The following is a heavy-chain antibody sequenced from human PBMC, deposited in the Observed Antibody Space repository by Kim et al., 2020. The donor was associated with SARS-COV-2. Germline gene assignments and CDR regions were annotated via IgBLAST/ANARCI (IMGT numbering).Heavy chain of an antibody. D-gene: IGHD2-2*01. J-gene: IGHJ4*02. CDR3: ARADAAW. V-gene: IGHV3-7*01. Sequence: EGSGKYYVDSVEGRFTISRDNAKSSLYLQMNSLRAEDTAVYYCARADAAWWGQGTLVTVSS. CDR2: EGSGK.